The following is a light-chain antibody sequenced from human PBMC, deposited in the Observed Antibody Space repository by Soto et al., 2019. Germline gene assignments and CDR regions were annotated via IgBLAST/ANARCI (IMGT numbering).Light chain of an antibody. CDR2: AAS. Sequence: DIQLTQSPSFLSASVGDRVTITYRASQDINTYLAWYQQKPGKAPKLLIFAASTLQNGVPSRFSGSGSGTEFTVTITSLQPEDFATYYCQQLKSYPITFGQGTRLEIK. J-gene: IGKJ5*01. CDR1: QDINTY. CDR3: QQLKSYPIT. V-gene: IGKV1-9*01.